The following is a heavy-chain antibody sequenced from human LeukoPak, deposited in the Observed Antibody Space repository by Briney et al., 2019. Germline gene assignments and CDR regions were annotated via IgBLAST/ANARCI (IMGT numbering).Heavy chain of an antibody. CDR2: ISYDGSNK. CDR3: AKSSSRIAVAVSFDY. D-gene: IGHD6-19*01. Sequence: GRSLRLSCAASGFTFSSYGMHWVRQAPGKGLEWVAVISYDGSNKYYADSVKGRFTISRDNSKNTLNLQMNSLRAEDTAVYYCAKSSSRIAVAVSFDYWGQGTLVTVSS. V-gene: IGHV3-30*18. CDR1: GFTFSSYG. J-gene: IGHJ4*02.